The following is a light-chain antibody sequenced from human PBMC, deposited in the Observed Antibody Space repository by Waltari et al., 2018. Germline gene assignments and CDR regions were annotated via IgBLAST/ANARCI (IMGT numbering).Light chain of an antibody. CDR1: NIGSQS. J-gene: IGLJ2*01. V-gene: IGLV3-21*04. CDR2: YDT. CDR3: LVWHSTIDHQGV. Sequence: SYVVTQSPSVSVAPGETARTNCGGDNIGSQSVHWYQQRPGQAPELVISYDTDRPSGIPERFSGSNSGNTATLTISWVEAEDEADYYCLVWHSTIDHQGVFGGRTKLTVL.